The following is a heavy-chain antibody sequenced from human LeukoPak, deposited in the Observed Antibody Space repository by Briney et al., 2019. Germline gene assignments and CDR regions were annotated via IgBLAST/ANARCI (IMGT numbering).Heavy chain of an antibody. D-gene: IGHD3-16*01. CDR1: GYKFTDDY. J-gene: IGHJ4*02. CDR2: INPDSGFT. V-gene: IGHV1-2*02. CDR3: APTAEAYTSWWKV. Sequence: ASVTVSCKASGYKFTDDYMHWVRQAPGQGGEFMGWINPDSGFTNYAQKFKGRVTMTRDTSISTAYLEVRSLTSDDTAVYYCAPTAEAYTSWWKVWGQGTLVTVSS.